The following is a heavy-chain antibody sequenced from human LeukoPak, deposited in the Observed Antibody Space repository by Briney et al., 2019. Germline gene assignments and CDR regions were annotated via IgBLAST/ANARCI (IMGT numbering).Heavy chain of an antibody. V-gene: IGHV3-23*01. CDR2: ISDSGGYT. CDR1: GFTFNSYA. J-gene: IGHJ4*02. Sequence: GRSLRLSCAASGFTFNSYAMSWVRQAPGKGLEWVSAISDSGGYTYYADSVRGRFTISRDNSKNTVSLQMSSLRVEDTGVYYCTTIHYWGQGTQITVSS. CDR3: TTIHY.